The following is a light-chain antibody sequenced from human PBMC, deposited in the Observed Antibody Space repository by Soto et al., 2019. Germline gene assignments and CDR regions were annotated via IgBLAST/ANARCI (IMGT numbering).Light chain of an antibody. J-gene: IGKJ4*01. CDR2: DAS. Sequence: DIQMTQSPSSLSASVGDRVTITCQASQDISNYLNWYQQKPGEAPKLLIYDASNLETGVPSRFSGSGSGTDFTFTISSLQTEDIATYYCQQYDNLPPLTFGGGTKVEIK. CDR3: QQYDNLPPLT. CDR1: QDISNY. V-gene: IGKV1-33*01.